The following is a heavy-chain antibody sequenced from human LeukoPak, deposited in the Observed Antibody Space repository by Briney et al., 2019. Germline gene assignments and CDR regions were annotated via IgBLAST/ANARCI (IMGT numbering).Heavy chain of an antibody. D-gene: IGHD6-13*01. V-gene: IGHV4-31*03. CDR2: IYYSGST. Sequence: SQTLSLTSTVSGGSISSGGYYWSWIRQHPGKGLEWIGYIYYSGSTYYNPSLKSRVTIAVDTSKNQFSLKLSSVTAADTAVYYGARGNGSSWYWFDPWGQGTLVTVSS. CDR3: ARGNGSSWYWFDP. J-gene: IGHJ5*02. CDR1: GGSISSGGYY.